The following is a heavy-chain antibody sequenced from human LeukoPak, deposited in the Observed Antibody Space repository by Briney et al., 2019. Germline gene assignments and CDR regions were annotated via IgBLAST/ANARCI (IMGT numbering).Heavy chain of an antibody. CDR1: GYTLTELF. CDR3: ATGEGLEWGGFEG. Sequence: ASVKVSCKVSGYTLTELFIHWVGQAPGKGLEWMGGFDPEDDETVYAQQFPGRVTVTQDTSTDTGSMALTSLRSEDTAVYYCATGEGLEWGGFEGWGQGTLVIVSS. CDR2: FDPEDDET. D-gene: IGHD3-16*01. V-gene: IGHV1-24*01. J-gene: IGHJ4*02.